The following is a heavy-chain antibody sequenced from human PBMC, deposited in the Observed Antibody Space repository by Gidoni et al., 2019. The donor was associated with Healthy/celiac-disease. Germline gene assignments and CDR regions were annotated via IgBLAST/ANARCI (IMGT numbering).Heavy chain of an antibody. CDR2: IWYDGSNK. CDR1: GFPFSSYG. V-gene: IGHV3-33*01. Sequence: QVQLVESGGGVVQPGRSLRLSCSASGFPFSSYGMHWVRQAPGKGLEWVAVIWYDGSNKYYADSVKGRFTISRDNSKNTLYLQMNSLRAEDTAVYYCARDRLLGWQTGYYFDYWGQGTLVTVSS. J-gene: IGHJ4*02. CDR3: ARDRLLGWQTGYYFDY. D-gene: IGHD2-21*01.